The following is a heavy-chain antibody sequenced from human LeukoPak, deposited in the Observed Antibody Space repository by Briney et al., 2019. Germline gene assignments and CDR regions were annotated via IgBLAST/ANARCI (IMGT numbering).Heavy chain of an antibody. J-gene: IGHJ4*02. CDR2: INPSGGST. CDR1: GYTFTSYY. V-gene: IGHV1-46*01. D-gene: IGHD6-19*01. CDR3: AKLSNSGWRGRADY. Sequence: GASVKVSCKASGYTFTSYYMHWVRQAPGQGLEWMGIINPSGGSTSYAQRFQGRVTMTRDMSTSTVYMELSSLRAEDTAVYYCAKLSNSGWRGRADYWGQGTLVTVSS.